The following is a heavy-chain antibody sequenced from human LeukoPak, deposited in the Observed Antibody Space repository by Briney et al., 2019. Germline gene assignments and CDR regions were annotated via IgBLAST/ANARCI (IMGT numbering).Heavy chain of an antibody. V-gene: IGHV4-39*01. CDR1: GVSITSSGYY. CDR2: IYYIGNT. CDR3: ARRSLTGYYFNY. D-gene: IGHD3-9*01. Sequence: SETLSLTCTVSGVSITSSGYYWVWLRQPPGKGLEWIGTIYYIGNTNYNPSLKSRVTVSVDTSKNQFSLKLSSVTAADTAVYYCARRSLTGYYFNYWGQGTLVTVSS. J-gene: IGHJ4*02.